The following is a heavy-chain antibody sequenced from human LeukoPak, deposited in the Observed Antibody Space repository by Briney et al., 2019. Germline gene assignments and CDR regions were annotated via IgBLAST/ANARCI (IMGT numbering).Heavy chain of an antibody. CDR3: ARLGFGDYPFDY. D-gene: IGHD4-17*01. V-gene: IGHV4-4*07. J-gene: IGHJ4*02. CDR1: GVSISSYY. Sequence: SETLSLTCTVSGVSISSYYWSWIRQPAGKGLEWIGHIYTSGNTNYNPSLKSRVTMSVGTSKNQFSLKLSSVTAADTAVYYCARLGFGDYPFDYWGQGTLVTVSS. CDR2: IYTSGNT.